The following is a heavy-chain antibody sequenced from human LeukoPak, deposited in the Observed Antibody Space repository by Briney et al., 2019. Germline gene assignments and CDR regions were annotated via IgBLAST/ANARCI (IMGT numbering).Heavy chain of an antibody. CDR2: IYYSGST. CDR1: GGSISSYY. D-gene: IGHD5-12*01. V-gene: IGHV4-59*08. Sequence: SETLSLTCTVSGGSISSYYWSWIRQPPGKGLEWIGYIYYSGSTNYNPSLKGRVTISVDTSKNQFSLKLSSVTAADTAVYYCASGYSGYDSRSGLDYWGQGTLVTVSS. CDR3: ASGYSGYDSRSGLDY. J-gene: IGHJ4*02.